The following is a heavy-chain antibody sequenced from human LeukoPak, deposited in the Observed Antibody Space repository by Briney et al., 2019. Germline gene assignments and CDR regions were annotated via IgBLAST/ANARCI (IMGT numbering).Heavy chain of an antibody. CDR2: ISNDGRNK. V-gene: IGHV3-30*18. J-gene: IGHJ4*02. CDR1: GFTFRNYG. CDR3: AKDRSWTFDY. D-gene: IGHD1-26*01. Sequence: GGSLRLSCAASGFTFRNYGMHWVRQAPGKGLEWVAVISNDGRNKYYIDSVKGRFTISRDDSTNTLYLQMHSLRAEDTAVYYCAKDRSWTFDYWGLGTLVTVSS.